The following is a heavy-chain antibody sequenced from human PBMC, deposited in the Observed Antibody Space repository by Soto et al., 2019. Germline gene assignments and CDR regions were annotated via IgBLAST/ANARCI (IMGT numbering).Heavy chain of an antibody. CDR2: ISTYNGNT. D-gene: IGHD6-13*01. CDR3: ARESTGYSSSWSRRDYYYYGMDV. V-gene: IGHV1-18*04. CDR1: GYTFTSYG. J-gene: IGHJ6*02. Sequence: QVQLVQSGAEVKKPGASVKVSCKASGYTFTSYGISWVRQAPGQGLEWMGWISTYNGNTNYAQKLQGRVTMTTDTSTSTAYMELRSLRSDDTAVYYCARESTGYSSSWSRRDYYYYGMDVWGQGTTVTVSS.